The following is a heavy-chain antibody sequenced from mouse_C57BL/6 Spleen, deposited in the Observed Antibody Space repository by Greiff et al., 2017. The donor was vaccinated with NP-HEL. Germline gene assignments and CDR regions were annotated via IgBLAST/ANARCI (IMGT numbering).Heavy chain of an antibody. V-gene: IGHV1-4*01. CDR1: GYTFTSYT. D-gene: IGHD3-2*02. Sequence: QVQLQQSGAELARPGASVKMSCKASGYTFTSYTMHWVKQRPGQGLEWIGYINPSSGYTKYNQKFKDKATLTADKSSSTAYMQLSSLTSEDAAVYYCARGGSSGFDYWGKGTTLTVAS. CDR3: ARGGSSGFDY. J-gene: IGHJ2*01. CDR2: INPSSGYT.